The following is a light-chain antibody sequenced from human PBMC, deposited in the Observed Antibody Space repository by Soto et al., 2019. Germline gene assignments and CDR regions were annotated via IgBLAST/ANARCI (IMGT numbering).Light chain of an antibody. CDR1: SSNIGAGYD. Sequence: QSVLTQPPSMSGAPGQRVTISCTGSSSNIGAGYDVHWYQLLPGTAPKLLIYGNTNRPSGVPDRFSGSKSGTSASLAITGLRAEDEAEYYCQSHDSSPNSGVFGGGTKLTGL. CDR2: GNT. V-gene: IGLV1-40*01. CDR3: QSHDSSPNSGV. J-gene: IGLJ3*02.